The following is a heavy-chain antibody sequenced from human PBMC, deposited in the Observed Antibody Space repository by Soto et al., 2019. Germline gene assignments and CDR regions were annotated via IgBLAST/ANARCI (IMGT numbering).Heavy chain of an antibody. J-gene: IGHJ6*02. D-gene: IGHD1-1*01. Sequence: QVQLVESGGGVVQPGRSLRLSCSASGFIFNRYGMHWVRQVPGKGLEWVADIWYDGSNKNYADSVKGRFTISRDNSNNTLALQMNSLRDEDTAGYYCARVPGSPPLRNDGMDVWGQGTPVTVSS. CDR3: ARVPGSPPLRNDGMDV. CDR1: GFIFNRYG. CDR2: IWYDGSNK. V-gene: IGHV3-33*01.